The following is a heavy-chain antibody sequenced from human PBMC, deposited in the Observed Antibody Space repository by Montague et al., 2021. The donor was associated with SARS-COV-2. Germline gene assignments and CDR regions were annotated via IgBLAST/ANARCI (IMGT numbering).Heavy chain of an antibody. D-gene: IGHD1-20*01. J-gene: IGHJ4*02. CDR3: AAHRITGWAFDY. V-gene: IGHV2-70*11. CDR2: IDWDDDK. CDR1: GFSLSTSGMC. Sequence: VKPTQTLTLTCTFSGFSLSTSGMCVSWIRQPPGKALEWLARIDWDDDKYYSTSLKSRLTITKDTSKNQVVLTMTNMDPVDTATYYCAAHRITGWAFDYWGQGTLVTVSS.